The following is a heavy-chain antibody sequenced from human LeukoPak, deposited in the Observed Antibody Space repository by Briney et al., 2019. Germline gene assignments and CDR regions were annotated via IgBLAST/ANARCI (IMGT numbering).Heavy chain of an antibody. CDR2: ISPIFGTA. J-gene: IGHJ4*02. Sequence: SSVQVPCKASGGTFSSYAISWVRQAPGQGLEWMGGISPIFGTANYAQKFQGRVTITADESPSTAYMELSSLRSEDTAVYYCAREAAGTWVDYWGQGTLVTVSS. CDR1: GGTFSSYA. D-gene: IGHD6-13*01. CDR3: AREAAGTWVDY. V-gene: IGHV1-69*13.